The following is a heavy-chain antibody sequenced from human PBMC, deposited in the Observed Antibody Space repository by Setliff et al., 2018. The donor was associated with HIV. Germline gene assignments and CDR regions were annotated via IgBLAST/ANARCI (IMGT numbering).Heavy chain of an antibody. CDR3: ARGGVYYYDSSGWSMDY. CDR2: IIPVFGTT. J-gene: IGHJ4*02. Sequence: GASVKVSCKASGGTFSSYAISWVRQAPGQGLDWMGGIIPVFGTTNYAQKFQGRVTITADESTSPAYKELSSLRSEDTAVYYCARGGVYYYDSSGWSMDYWGQGTLVTVSS. D-gene: IGHD3-22*01. V-gene: IGHV1-69*13. CDR1: GGTFSSYA.